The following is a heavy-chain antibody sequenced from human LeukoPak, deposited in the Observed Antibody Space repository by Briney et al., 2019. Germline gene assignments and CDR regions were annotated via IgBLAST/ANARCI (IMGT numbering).Heavy chain of an antibody. CDR2: IIGNGGST. D-gene: IGHD3-9*01. CDR3: ARAGVIRYVAWLINYYMDV. V-gene: IGHV3-64*01. CDR1: GFTFTNHS. J-gene: IGHJ6*03. Sequence: TGGSRRLSCAASGFTFTNHSMQWVRQAPGKGLEYVSAIIGNGGSTYYANSVKGRFTISRDNSKNTVYLQMDSLRAEDMAVYYCARAGVIRYVAWLINYYMDVWGKGTTVTVSS.